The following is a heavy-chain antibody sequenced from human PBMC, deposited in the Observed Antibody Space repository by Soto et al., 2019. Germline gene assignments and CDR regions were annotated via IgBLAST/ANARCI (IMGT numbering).Heavy chain of an antibody. Sequence: ASETLSLTCAVYGGSFSGYYWSWIRQPPGKGLEWIGEINHSGSTYYNPSLKSRVTISVDTSKNQFSLKLSSVTAADTAVYYCGGGYFALDYWGQGTLVTVSS. D-gene: IGHD2-21*02. CDR2: INHSGST. V-gene: IGHV4-34*09. CDR3: GGGYFALDY. CDR1: GGSFSGYY. J-gene: IGHJ4*02.